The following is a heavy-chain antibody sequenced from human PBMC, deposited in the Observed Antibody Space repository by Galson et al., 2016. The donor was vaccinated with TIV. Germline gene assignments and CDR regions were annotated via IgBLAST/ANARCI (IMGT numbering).Heavy chain of an antibody. CDR2: ISTTTYYI. CDR3: ARGEIRVLEGLYSYSGMDA. CDR1: GFVLSRYS. V-gene: IGHV3-21*01. D-gene: IGHD3-3*01. J-gene: IGHJ6*02. Sequence: SLRLSCAASGFVLSRYSMNWVRQAPGKGLEWVSSISTTTYYIYYADSVKGRFTISRDNAKNSLYLQMSSLGAEDTAVYYCARGEIRVLEGLYSYSGMDAWGQGTAVTVSS.